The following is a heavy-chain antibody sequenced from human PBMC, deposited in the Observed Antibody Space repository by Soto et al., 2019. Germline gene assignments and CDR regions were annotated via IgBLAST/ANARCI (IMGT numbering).Heavy chain of an antibody. CDR3: ARAHSYGYFDY. CDR2: ISYDGSNK. D-gene: IGHD5-18*01. CDR1: GFTFSSYA. Sequence: GGSLRLSCAASGFTFSSYAMHWVRQAPGKGLEWVAVISYDGSNKYYADSVKGRFTISRDNSKNTLYLQMNSLRAEDTAVYYCARAHSYGYFDYWGQGTLLTVSS. J-gene: IGHJ4*02. V-gene: IGHV3-30-3*01.